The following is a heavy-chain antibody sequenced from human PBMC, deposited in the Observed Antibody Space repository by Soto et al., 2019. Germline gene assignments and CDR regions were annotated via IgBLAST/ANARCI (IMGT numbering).Heavy chain of an antibody. D-gene: IGHD3-22*01. CDR3: ARDPRGYYYDSSGYYVNNWFDP. CDR1: GFTFSSYW. Sequence: EVQLVESGGGLVQPGGSLRLSCAASGFTFSSYWMHWVRQAPGKGLVWVSRINSDGGSTSYADSVKGRFTISRDNAKNTLYLQMNSLRAEDTAVYYCARDPRGYYYDSSGYYVNNWFDPWGQGTLVTVSS. J-gene: IGHJ5*02. CDR2: INSDGGST. V-gene: IGHV3-74*01.